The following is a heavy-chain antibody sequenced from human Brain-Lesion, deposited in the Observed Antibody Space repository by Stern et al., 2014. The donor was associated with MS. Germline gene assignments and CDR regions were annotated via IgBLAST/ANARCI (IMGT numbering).Heavy chain of an antibody. CDR3: ARGHIPYAYNYLFDY. J-gene: IGHJ4*02. CDR2: AVYDGSTA. Sequence: VQLVESGGGVVQPGTSLRLSCAASGFTFTSYGMHWVRQAPGKGLEWVALAVYDGSTAYYTNSVKGRFTSSRDNSKNTLSLQMNSLTAEVTAVYYCARGHIPYAYNYLFDYWGQGTLVTVSS. D-gene: IGHD5-24*01. CDR1: GFTFTSYG. V-gene: IGHV3-33*01.